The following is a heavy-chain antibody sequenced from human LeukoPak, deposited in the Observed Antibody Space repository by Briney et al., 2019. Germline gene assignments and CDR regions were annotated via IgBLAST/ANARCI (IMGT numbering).Heavy chain of an antibody. J-gene: IGHJ4*02. Sequence: ASVKVSCKASGYTFTSYDINWVRQATGQGLEWMGWISAYNGNTNYAQKLQGRVTMTTDTSTSTAYMELRSLRSDDTAVYYCARGYDYGDYVRFDYWGQGTLVTASS. D-gene: IGHD4-17*01. CDR3: ARGYDYGDYVRFDY. CDR2: ISAYNGNT. V-gene: IGHV1-18*01. CDR1: GYTFTSYD.